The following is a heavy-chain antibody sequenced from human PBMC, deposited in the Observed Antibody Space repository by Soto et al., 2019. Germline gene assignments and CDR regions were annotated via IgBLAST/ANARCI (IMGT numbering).Heavy chain of an antibody. CDR1: GFTLSGSV. D-gene: IGHD5-12*01. V-gene: IGHV3-73*02. Sequence: EVQLVESGGGLVQPGGSLKLSCAASGFTLSGSVIYWVRQPSGKGLEWVGRIRSRSNGYATAYAASVRGRFTISRDDSKNTAYLKRNSLKTEDTAVYYCSSLEYSNYDSDYWGQGTLVTVSS. J-gene: IGHJ4*02. CDR3: SSLEYSNYDSDY. CDR2: IRSRSNGYAT.